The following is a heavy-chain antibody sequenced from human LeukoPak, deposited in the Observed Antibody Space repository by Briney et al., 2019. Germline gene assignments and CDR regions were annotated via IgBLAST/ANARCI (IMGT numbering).Heavy chain of an antibody. CDR1: GGSFSGYY. V-gene: IGHV4-34*01. CDR3: ARVRRLYCSSTSCSHYYYYYMDV. J-gene: IGHJ6*03. Sequence: SETLSLTCAVYGGSFSGYYWSWIRQPPGKGLEWIGEINHSGSTNYNPSLKSRVTTSVDTSKNQFSLKLSSVTAADTAVYYCARVRRLYCSSTSCSHYYYYYMDVWGKGTTVTISS. CDR2: INHSGST. D-gene: IGHD2-2*01.